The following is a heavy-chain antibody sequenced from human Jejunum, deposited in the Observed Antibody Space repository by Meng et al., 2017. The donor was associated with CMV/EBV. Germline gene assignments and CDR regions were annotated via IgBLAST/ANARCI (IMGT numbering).Heavy chain of an antibody. CDR2: IYSSGEI. V-gene: IGHV4-4*02. CDR3: ARGRTCSITSCYRGPSLDY. J-gene: IGHJ4*02. CDR1: ITKHNW. D-gene: IGHD2-2*02. Sequence: ITKHNWWNWVRQAPGKGLEWIGEIYSSGEINYNPSLKSRVTISMENSKNQFSLKVNSVTAADTAVYYCARGRTCSITSCYRGPSLDYWGQGTLVTVSS.